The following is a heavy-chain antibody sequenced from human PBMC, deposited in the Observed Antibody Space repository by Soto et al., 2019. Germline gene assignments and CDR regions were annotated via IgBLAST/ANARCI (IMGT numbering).Heavy chain of an antibody. J-gene: IGHJ6*02. CDR3: ARENRMDV. CDR2: ISSSGSTK. Sequence: LRLSCAASGFIFSSYEMNWVRQAPGKGLEWVSYISSSGSTKNYADSVKGRFTISRDNAKNSLYLQMNSLRAEDSAVYYCARENRMDVWGQGTTVTVSS. V-gene: IGHV3-48*03. CDR1: GFIFSSYE.